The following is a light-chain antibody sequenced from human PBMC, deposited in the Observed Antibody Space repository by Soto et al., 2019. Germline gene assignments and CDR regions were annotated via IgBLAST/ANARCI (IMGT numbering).Light chain of an antibody. CDR1: QSISSN. J-gene: IGKJ1*01. CDR3: QQGNSLPPT. CDR2: TAA. Sequence: DIQMTQSPSSLSASVGDRVTITCRASQSISSNLNWYQQKPGKAPKLLIYTAASLQSGVPSRFSGSGSGTDFTLTIASLQLEDFATYYCQQGNSLPPTFGQGTK. V-gene: IGKV1-39*01.